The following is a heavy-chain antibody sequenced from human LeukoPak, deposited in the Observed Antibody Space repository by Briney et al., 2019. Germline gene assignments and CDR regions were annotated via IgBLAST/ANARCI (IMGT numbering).Heavy chain of an antibody. CDR2: IYSGGST. Sequence: GGSLRLSCAASGFTVSSNYMSWVRQAPGKGLEWVSVIYSGGSTYYADSVKGRFTISRDNSKNTLYLQMNSLRAEDTAVYYCATPGRGHSGSYYFDYWGQGTLVTVSS. V-gene: IGHV3-66*01. D-gene: IGHD1-26*01. CDR3: ATPGRGHSGSYYFDY. CDR1: GFTVSSNY. J-gene: IGHJ4*02.